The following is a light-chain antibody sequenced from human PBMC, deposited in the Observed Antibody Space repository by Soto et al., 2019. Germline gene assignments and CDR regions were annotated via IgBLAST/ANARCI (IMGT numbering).Light chain of an antibody. CDR3: QHYITSITT. CDR2: KAF. J-gene: IGKJ1*01. V-gene: IGKV1-5*03. CDR1: QTISSW. Sequence: DIQMTQSPSTLSGSVGDRVTITCRASQTISSWLAWYQQKPGKGPKHLIYKAFTLKSGVPSRSSDSGSRTDFPLTISRLEPEDFAVDYCQHYITSITTFGQGTKVDIK.